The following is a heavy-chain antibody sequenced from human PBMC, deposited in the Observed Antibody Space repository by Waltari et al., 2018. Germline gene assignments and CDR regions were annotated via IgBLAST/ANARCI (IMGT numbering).Heavy chain of an antibody. CDR2: ISAYNGNS. J-gene: IGHJ6*02. V-gene: IGHV1-18*01. CDR1: GYTISSYG. CDR3: TRDKSGTTEYYYYGLDV. D-gene: IGHD1-7*01. Sequence: QFQLVQSGVEVKKPGASVKVSCKASGYTISSYGFSWVRQAPGQGLEWLGWISAYNGNSEYSQKCQGRVTMTTDTPTNTAYMELRSLTSEDTAVYYCTRDKSGTTEYYYYGLDVWGQGTTVTVSS.